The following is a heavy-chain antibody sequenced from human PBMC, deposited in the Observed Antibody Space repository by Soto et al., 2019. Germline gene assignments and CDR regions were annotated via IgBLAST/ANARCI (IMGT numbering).Heavy chain of an antibody. CDR3: AKQEKLRYFDWVLYSPVGY. D-gene: IGHD3-9*01. J-gene: IGHJ4*02. Sequence: EVQLLESGGGLVQPGGSLRLSCAASGFTFSSYAMSWVRQAPGKGLEWVSAISGSGGSTYYADTVKGRFTISRDNSNNTLYLEMNSLRAEDTAVYYCAKQEKLRYFDWVLYSPVGYWGQGTLVTVSS. CDR1: GFTFSSYA. CDR2: ISGSGGST. V-gene: IGHV3-23*01.